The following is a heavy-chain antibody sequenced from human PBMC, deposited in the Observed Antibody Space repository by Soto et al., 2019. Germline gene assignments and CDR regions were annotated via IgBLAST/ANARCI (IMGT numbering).Heavy chain of an antibody. J-gene: IGHJ4*02. V-gene: IGHV4-31*03. CDR1: GGSISSGGYY. CDR3: ARGQSDYGGNSDSFYFDY. Sequence: PSETLSLTCTVSGGSISSGGYYWSWIRQHPGKGLEWIGYIYYSGSTYYNPSLKSRVTISVDTSKNQFSLKLSSVTAADTAVYYCARGQSDYGGNSDSFYFDYWGQGTLVTVSS. D-gene: IGHD4-17*01. CDR2: IYYSGST.